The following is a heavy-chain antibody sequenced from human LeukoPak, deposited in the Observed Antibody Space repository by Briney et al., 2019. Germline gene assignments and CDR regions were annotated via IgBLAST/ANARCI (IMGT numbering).Heavy chain of an antibody. CDR3: ARDQASSWVY. CDR2: MNPNSGNA. J-gene: IGHJ4*02. CDR1: GYTFSSYD. Sequence: GASVKVSCKASGYTFSSYDINWVRQATGQGLEWMGWMNPNSGNAGYAQKFQGRVTMTRDTSISTAYMDLSSLRSEDTAVYYCARDQASSWVYWGQGTLVTVSS. V-gene: IGHV1-8*01. D-gene: IGHD6-13*01.